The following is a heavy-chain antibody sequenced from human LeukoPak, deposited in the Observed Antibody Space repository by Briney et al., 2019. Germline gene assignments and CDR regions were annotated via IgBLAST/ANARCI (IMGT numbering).Heavy chain of an antibody. V-gene: IGHV4-34*01. Sequence: PSETLSLTCGVYGGSFSGYYWNWIRQPPGKRLEWIGEINHSGSATHNPSLQSRVTISLDTSKNHFSLKLSSVTAADTAVYYCARAHRNDLEVVIVTTDYSQYYMDVWGKGTTVTVSS. D-gene: IGHD2-15*01. CDR1: GGSFSGYY. CDR3: ARAHRNDLEVVIVTTDYSQYYMDV. J-gene: IGHJ6*03. CDR2: INHSGSA.